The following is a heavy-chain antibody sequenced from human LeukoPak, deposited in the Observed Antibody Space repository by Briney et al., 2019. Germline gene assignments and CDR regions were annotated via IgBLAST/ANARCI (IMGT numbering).Heavy chain of an antibody. V-gene: IGHV4-34*01. CDR2: IYYSGST. D-gene: IGHD2-15*01. Sequence: SETLSLTCAVYGGSFSGYYWSWIRQPPGKGLEWIGSIYYSGSTYYNPSLNSRVTISVDTSKNQFSLRLTSVTAADTAVYYCARRGYCSGGSCYAPSGMDVWGQGTTVTVSS. J-gene: IGHJ6*02. CDR1: GGSFSGYY. CDR3: ARRGYCSGGSCYAPSGMDV.